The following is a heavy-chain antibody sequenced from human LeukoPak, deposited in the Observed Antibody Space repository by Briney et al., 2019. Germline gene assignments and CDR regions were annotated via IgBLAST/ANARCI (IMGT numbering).Heavy chain of an antibody. CDR1: GYTFTDYY. CDR2: INPDSGGT. J-gene: IGHJ4*02. D-gene: IGHD3-22*01. CDR3: ARGRAFDTSGATFDS. V-gene: IGHV1-2*02. Sequence: GASVKASCKASGYTFTDYYMHWVRQAPGQGLEWMGWINPDSGGTKYAQKFQGRVTMTRDTSISTAYVELSRLRSDDTAVYYCARGRAFDTSGATFDSWGQGTLVAVSS.